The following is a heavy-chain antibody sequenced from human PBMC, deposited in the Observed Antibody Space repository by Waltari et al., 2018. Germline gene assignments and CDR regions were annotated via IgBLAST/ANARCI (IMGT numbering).Heavy chain of an antibody. D-gene: IGHD5-18*01. V-gene: IGHV1-46*01. Sequence: VLLVQSGAEVTKPGASVKLSCKASGYTFSNYYIHWVRQAPGQGLEWMGISTPIGGTTRSAQKFQGRVTMTSDTSTSTVYMELSSLRSEDTAMYYCARDLSPGYISKFDYWGQGALVTVSS. CDR1: GYTFSNYY. CDR2: STPIGGTT. CDR3: ARDLSPGYISKFDY. J-gene: IGHJ4*02.